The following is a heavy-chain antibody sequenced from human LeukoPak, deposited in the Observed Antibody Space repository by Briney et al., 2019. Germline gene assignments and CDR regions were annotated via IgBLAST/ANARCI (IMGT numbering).Heavy chain of an antibody. D-gene: IGHD3-10*01. J-gene: IGHJ4*02. CDR3: AKDMSRGGFGELLSDY. V-gene: IGHV3-21*01. Sequence: GSLRLSCAASGFTFSSYSMNWVRQAPGKGLEWVSSISTSSSYIYYADSVKGRFTISRDNAKNSLYLQMNSLRAEDTAVYYCAKDMSRGGFGELLSDYWGQGTLVTVSS. CDR1: GFTFSSYS. CDR2: ISTSSSYI.